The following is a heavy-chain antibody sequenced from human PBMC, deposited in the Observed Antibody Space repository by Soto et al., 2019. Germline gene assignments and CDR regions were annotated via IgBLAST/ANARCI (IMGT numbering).Heavy chain of an antibody. CDR1: GFTFSSSA. CDR2: IVVGSGNT. Sequence: SVKVSWKASGFTFSSSAVQWVRQTRGQCLEWIGWIVVGSGNTNYAQKFQERVTITRDMSTSTAYMDLRGLTSEDTAVYYCAAEKGVGQSTVPPHGSDYWGQGSQVTVSS. V-gene: IGHV1-58*01. J-gene: IGHJ4*02. D-gene: IGHD4-17*01. CDR3: AAEKGVGQSTVPPHGSDY.